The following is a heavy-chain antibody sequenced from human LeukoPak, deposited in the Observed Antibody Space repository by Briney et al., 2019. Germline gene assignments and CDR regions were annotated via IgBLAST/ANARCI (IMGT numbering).Heavy chain of an antibody. CDR1: GFTFSSYE. D-gene: IGHD1-26*01. CDR3: ARDSGSYYNLAYFDY. Sequence: GGSLRLSCAASGFTFSSYEMNWVRQAPGKGLEWVSYISSSGSTIYYADSVKGRFTISGDNAKNSLYLQMNSLRAEDTAVYYCARDSGSYYNLAYFDYWGQGTLVTVSS. J-gene: IGHJ4*02. CDR2: ISSSGSTI. V-gene: IGHV3-48*03.